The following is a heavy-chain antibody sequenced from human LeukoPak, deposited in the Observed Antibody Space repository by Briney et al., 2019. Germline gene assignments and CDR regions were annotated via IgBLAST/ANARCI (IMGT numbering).Heavy chain of an antibody. J-gene: IGHJ6*03. CDR1: GGTFSSYA. CDR2: IIPIFGTA. V-gene: IGHV1-69*05. CDR3: ARDLGIVGATTSYYYYMDV. Sequence: SVKVSCKASGGTFSSYAISWVRQAPGQGLEWMGRIIPIFGTANYAQKFQGRVTITTDESTSTAYMELSSLRSEDMAVYYCARDLGIVGATTSYYYYMDVWGKGTTVTVSS. D-gene: IGHD1-26*01.